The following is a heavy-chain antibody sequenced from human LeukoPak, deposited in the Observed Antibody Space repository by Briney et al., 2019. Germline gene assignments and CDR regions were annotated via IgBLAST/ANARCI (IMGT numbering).Heavy chain of an antibody. V-gene: IGHV3-30*18. Sequence: GGSLRLSCAASGFTFSSYGMHWVRQAPGKGLEWVAVISYDGSNKYYADSVKGRFTISRDNSKNTLYLQMNSLRAEDTAVYYCAKDDGSPGYGGSVGPGIDYWGQGTLVTVSS. CDR3: AKDDGSPGYGGSVGPGIDY. CDR1: GFTFSSYG. J-gene: IGHJ4*02. D-gene: IGHD4-23*01. CDR2: ISYDGSNK.